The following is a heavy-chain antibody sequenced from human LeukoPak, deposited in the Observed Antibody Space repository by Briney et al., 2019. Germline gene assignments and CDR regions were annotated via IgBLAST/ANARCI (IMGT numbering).Heavy chain of an antibody. Sequence: PGGSLRLSCAASGFTFSTYWMSWVRQAPGKGLEWVAVISYDGSNKYYADSVKGRFTISRDNSKNTLYLQMNSLRAEDTAVYYCAKLYSSSSGQDYWGQGTLVTVSS. CDR1: GFTFSTYW. J-gene: IGHJ4*02. CDR3: AKLYSSSSGQDY. D-gene: IGHD6-6*01. CDR2: ISYDGSNK. V-gene: IGHV3-30*18.